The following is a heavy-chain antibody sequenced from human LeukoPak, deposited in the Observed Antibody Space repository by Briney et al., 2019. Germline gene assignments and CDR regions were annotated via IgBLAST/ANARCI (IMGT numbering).Heavy chain of an antibody. CDR1: GYTLTELS. V-gene: IGHV1-24*01. Sequence: ASVKVSCKVSGYTLTELSMHWVRQAPGKGLEWMGGFDPEDGETIYAQKFQGRVTMTEDTSTDTAYMELCSLRSEDTAVYYCATAGIQLWLRSGDAFDIWGQGTMVTVSS. CDR2: FDPEDGET. J-gene: IGHJ3*02. CDR3: ATAGIQLWLRSGDAFDI. D-gene: IGHD5-18*01.